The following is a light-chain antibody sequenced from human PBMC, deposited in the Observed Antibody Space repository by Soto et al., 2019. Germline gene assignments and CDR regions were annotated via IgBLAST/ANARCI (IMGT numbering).Light chain of an antibody. CDR1: ESVGGN. CDR2: STS. CDR3: QHYYNWRT. Sequence: EIVLTQSPATLSVSPGEIATLSCRASESVGGNLAWYQQKPGQAPRLLIDSTSTRAGGIQARFSGSGSGTDFTLIMGSLQSEDSAVYYGQHYYNWRTFGHGTKVEI. V-gene: IGKV3-15*01. J-gene: IGKJ1*01.